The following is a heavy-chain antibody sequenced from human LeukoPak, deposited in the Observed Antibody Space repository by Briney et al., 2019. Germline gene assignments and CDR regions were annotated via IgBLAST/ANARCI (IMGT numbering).Heavy chain of an antibody. V-gene: IGHV3-64*01. CDR2: ISSHGGYT. J-gene: IGHJ4*02. D-gene: IGHD3-10*01. Sequence: GGSLRLSCAASGFTFSSYAMHWVRQAPGKGRECVSSISSHGGYTYYANSVKGRFTISRDNSKNTLYLQMGSLRAEDMAVYYCASLRSGSYTYFDYWGQGTLVAVSS. CDR3: ASLRSGSYTYFDY. CDR1: GFTFSSYA.